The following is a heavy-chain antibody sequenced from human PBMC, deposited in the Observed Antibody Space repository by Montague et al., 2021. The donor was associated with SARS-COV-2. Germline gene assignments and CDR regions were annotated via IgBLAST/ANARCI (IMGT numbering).Heavy chain of an antibody. V-gene: IGHV4-59*07. CDR3: ARGGATYYYDTSGYVNAFDT. Sequence: SDTRSLTCTVSGDSISTYYWSWIRQPPGKGLEWIGYIYYNGYTNYNPSLKSRVTISVDTSKNQFSLRLSSVTAADAAVYFCARGGATYYYDTSGYVNAFDTWGQGTMGTVSS. CDR1: GDSISTYY. CDR2: IYYNGYT. J-gene: IGHJ3*02. D-gene: IGHD3-22*01.